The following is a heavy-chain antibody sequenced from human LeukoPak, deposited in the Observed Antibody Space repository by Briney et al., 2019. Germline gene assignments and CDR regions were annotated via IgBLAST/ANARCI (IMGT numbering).Heavy chain of an antibody. V-gene: IGHV1-3*03. Sequence: ASVKVFCKASGYTFTGYYMHWVRQAPGQRPEWMGWIYGDNGDTKYSQEFQGRVTITRDTSASTAYMELSSLRPEDMAVYYCVRGVPGVYFYYYMAVWGKGTTVTVSS. CDR1: GYTFTGYY. CDR2: IYGDNGDT. J-gene: IGHJ6*03. D-gene: IGHD2-8*01. CDR3: VRGVPGVYFYYYMAV.